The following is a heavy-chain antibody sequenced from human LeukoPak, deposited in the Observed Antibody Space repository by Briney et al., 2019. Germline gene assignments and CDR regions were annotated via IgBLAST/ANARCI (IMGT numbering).Heavy chain of an antibody. J-gene: IGHJ5*02. CDR2: IKQDESER. CDR1: GFTFSSYW. D-gene: IGHD3-3*01. Sequence: GGSLRLSCAASGFTFSSYWMSWVRQAPGKGLEWVANIKQDESERHYVDSVKGRFTISRDNAKNSLFLQMNSLRAEDTAVYYCARSLGVLRFLEWSDTSRHWFDPWGQGTLVTVSS. CDR3: ARSLGVLRFLEWSDTSRHWFDP. V-gene: IGHV3-7*03.